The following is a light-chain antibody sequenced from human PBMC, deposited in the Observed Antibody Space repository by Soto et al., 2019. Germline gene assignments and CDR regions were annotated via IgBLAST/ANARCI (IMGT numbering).Light chain of an antibody. CDR3: QQYYGSSRT. CDR2: DAS. Sequence: DIQMTQSPSTLSASVGDRVTITCRASQSISSWLAWYQQKPGKAPKLLIYDASSLESGVPSRFSGSGSGTEFTLTISSLQPDDFATYYCQQYYGSSRTFGQGTKVDIK. J-gene: IGKJ1*01. V-gene: IGKV1-5*01. CDR1: QSISSW.